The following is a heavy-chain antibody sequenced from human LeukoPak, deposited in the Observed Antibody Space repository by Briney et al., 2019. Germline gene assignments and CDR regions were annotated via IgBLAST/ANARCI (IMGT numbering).Heavy chain of an antibody. CDR1: GGSISNTNW. D-gene: IGHD1-26*01. J-gene: IGHJ4*02. CDR2: VSLAGQT. V-gene: IGHV4-4*02. Sequence: PSGTLSLTCDVSGGSISNTNWWSWVRQPPGQGLEWIGEVSLAGQTNYNPSLNGRVTMSLDESSNQLSLMLTSVTAADTAIYYCSRESGAFCPFGYWGQGTLVIVPS. CDR3: SRESGAFCPFGY.